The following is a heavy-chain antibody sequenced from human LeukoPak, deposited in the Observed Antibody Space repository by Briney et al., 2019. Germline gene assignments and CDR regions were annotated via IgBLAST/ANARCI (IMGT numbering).Heavy chain of an antibody. V-gene: IGHV3-48*03. Sequence: PGGSLRLSCAASGFTFSSYEMNWVRQAPGKGLEWVSYISSSGSTIYYADSVKGRFTISRDNAKNSLYLQMNSLRAEDTAVYYCARTLRPDYYGSGSYFAWAFDIWGQGTMVTVSS. CDR1: GFTFSSYE. D-gene: IGHD3-10*01. CDR3: ARTLRPDYYGSGSYFAWAFDI. CDR2: ISSSGSTI. J-gene: IGHJ3*02.